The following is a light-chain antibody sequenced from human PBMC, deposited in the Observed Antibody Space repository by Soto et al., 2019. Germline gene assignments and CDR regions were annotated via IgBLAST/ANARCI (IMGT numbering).Light chain of an antibody. CDR1: QSVSSK. J-gene: IGKJ1*01. CDR2: DAS. CDR3: QQYNNWPPWT. V-gene: IGKV3-15*01. Sequence: EIVMTQSPATLSVSPGEGATLSCRASQSVSSKLAWYQQKPGQAPRLLIYDASTRATGIPDRFSGSGSETEYTLTISSLQSEDYAIYYCQQYNNWPPWTFGQGTKVDIK.